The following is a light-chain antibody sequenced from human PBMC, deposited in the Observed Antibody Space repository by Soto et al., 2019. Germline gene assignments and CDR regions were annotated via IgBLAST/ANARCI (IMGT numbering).Light chain of an antibody. CDR3: QQYGRSTGLT. Sequence: EIVLTQSPGTLSLSPGERVTLSCRASHSVTSSYLAWYQQKPGQAPRLLIYAASSRATGIPGRFSGRGSGTDFTLTISRLEPEDFPVYYCQQYGRSTGLTFGGGTKVEIK. CDR1: HSVTSSY. J-gene: IGKJ4*01. CDR2: AAS. V-gene: IGKV3-20*01.